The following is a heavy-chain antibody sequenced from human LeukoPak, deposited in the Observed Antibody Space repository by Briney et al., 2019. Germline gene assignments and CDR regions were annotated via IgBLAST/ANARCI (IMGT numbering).Heavy chain of an antibody. D-gene: IGHD3-22*01. CDR3: ASRNYDSSGYYYGDDAFDI. V-gene: IGHV4-59*12. J-gene: IGHJ3*02. CDR2: IYYSGST. CDR1: GGSISSYY. Sequence: SETLSLTCTVSGGSISSYYWSWIRQPPGKGLEWIGYIYYSGSTNYNPSLKSRVTISVDTSKNQFSLKLSSVTAADTAVYYCASRNYDSSGYYYGDDAFDIWSQGTMVTVSS.